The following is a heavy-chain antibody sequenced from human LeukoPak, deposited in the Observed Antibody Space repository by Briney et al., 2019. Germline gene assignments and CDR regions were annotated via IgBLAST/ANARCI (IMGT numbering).Heavy chain of an antibody. D-gene: IGHD3-22*01. CDR3: ARDRRNYYDSSGYSPTAD. V-gene: IGHV1-46*01. CDR1: GYTFTSYY. Sequence: VASVKVSCKASGYTFTSYYMHWVRQAPGQGLEWMGIINPSGGSTSYAQKFQGRVTMTRDTSTSTVYMELSSLRSEDTAVYYCARDRRNYYDSSGYSPTADWGQGTLVTVSS. CDR2: INPSGGST. J-gene: IGHJ4*02.